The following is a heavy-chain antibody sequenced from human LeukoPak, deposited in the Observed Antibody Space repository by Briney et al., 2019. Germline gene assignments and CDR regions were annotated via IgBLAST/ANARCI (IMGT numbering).Heavy chain of an antibody. CDR1: GFTFSSYE. CDR2: ISSSGSTI. V-gene: IGHV3-48*03. D-gene: IGHD3-3*01. CDR3: ARGRAPRTIFGVVIMFDY. J-gene: IGHJ4*02. Sequence: PGGSLRLSCAASGFTFSSYEMNWVRQAPGKGLEWDSYISSSGSTIYYADSVKGRFTISRDNAKNSLYLQMNSLRAEDTAVYYCARGRAPRTIFGVVIMFDYWGQGTLVTVSS.